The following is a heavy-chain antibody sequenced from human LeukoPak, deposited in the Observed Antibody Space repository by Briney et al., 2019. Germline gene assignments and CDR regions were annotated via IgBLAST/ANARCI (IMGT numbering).Heavy chain of an antibody. V-gene: IGHV4-30-4*01. Sequence: SQTLSLTCTVSGGSITSGDYYWSWIRQPPGKGLEWIAYMYYSGSTYYNPSLKSRVTMSADTSKNQFSLKLSSVTAADTAVYYCARPYYYDSRIDPWGQGTLATVSS. D-gene: IGHD3-22*01. J-gene: IGHJ5*02. CDR3: ARPYYYDSRIDP. CDR1: GGSITSGDYY. CDR2: MYYSGST.